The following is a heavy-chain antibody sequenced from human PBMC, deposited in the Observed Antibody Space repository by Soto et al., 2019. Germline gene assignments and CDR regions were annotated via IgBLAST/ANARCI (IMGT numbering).Heavy chain of an antibody. V-gene: IGHV3-74*01. D-gene: IGHD2-2*01. J-gene: IGHJ6*02. CDR3: TREQPPALRGGHYYPYGMDA. CDR2: LNSGGSST. Sequence: GGSLRLSCAASGFTLSSYGMHWVRQAPGKVLVWVSRLNSGGSSTSYADSVKGRFTISRDNARNTLYLQMNSLRVEDTAVYFCTREQPPALRGGHYYPYGMDAWGQGTTVTVSS. CDR1: GFTLSSYG.